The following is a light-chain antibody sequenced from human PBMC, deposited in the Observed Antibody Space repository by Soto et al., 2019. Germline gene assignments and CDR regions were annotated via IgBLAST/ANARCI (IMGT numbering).Light chain of an antibody. Sequence: EIVLTQSPGTLSLSPGERATLSCRASQSVSSSYLAWYQQKPGQAPRLLIYGASRRATGIPDRFSGSGSGTDFTLTISRLEPEDFAVYSCQQYGSSSWTFGQGTKVEIK. J-gene: IGKJ1*01. CDR3: QQYGSSSWT. CDR1: QSVSSSY. CDR2: GAS. V-gene: IGKV3-20*01.